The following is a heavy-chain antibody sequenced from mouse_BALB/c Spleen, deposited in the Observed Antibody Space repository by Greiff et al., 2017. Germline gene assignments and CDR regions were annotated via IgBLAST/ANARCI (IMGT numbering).Heavy chain of an antibody. V-gene: IGHV4-1*02. Sequence: EVKLMESGGGLVQPGGSLKLSCAASGFDFSRYWMSWVRQAPGKGLEWIGEINPDSSTINYTPSLKDKFIISRDNAKNTLYLQMSKVRSEDTALYYCARRKYYAMDYWGQGTSVTVSS. CDR1: GFDFSRYW. CDR3: ARRKYYAMDY. CDR2: INPDSSTI. J-gene: IGHJ4*01.